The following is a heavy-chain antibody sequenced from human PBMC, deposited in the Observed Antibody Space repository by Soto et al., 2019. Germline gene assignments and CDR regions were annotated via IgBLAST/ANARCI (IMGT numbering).Heavy chain of an antibody. CDR3: ARASPISSVVDSVDWFDP. Sequence: SETLSLTCTVSGGSISSGDYYWSWIRQPPGKGLEWIGYIYYSGSTYYNPSLKSRVTISVDTSKNQFSLKLSSVTAADTAVYYCARASPISSVVDSVDWFDPWGQGTLVTV. D-gene: IGHD2-15*01. V-gene: IGHV4-30-4*01. CDR1: GGSISSGDYY. J-gene: IGHJ5*02. CDR2: IYYSGST.